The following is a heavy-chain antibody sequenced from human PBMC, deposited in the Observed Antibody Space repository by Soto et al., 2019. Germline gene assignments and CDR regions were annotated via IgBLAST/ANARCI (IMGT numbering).Heavy chain of an antibody. CDR2: TTQDGSGK. CDR3: ASLDTAMIKTAGY. CDR1: GLTFSSW. V-gene: IGHV3-7*01. J-gene: IGHJ4*02. Sequence: GGSLRLSCVASGLTFSSWMSWVRQAPGKGLEWVAMTTQDGSGKHYVDSVKGRFTISRDSAKNSMYLQMNSLTVEDTAMYYCASLDTAMIKTAGYWGQGTQVTVS. D-gene: IGHD5-18*01.